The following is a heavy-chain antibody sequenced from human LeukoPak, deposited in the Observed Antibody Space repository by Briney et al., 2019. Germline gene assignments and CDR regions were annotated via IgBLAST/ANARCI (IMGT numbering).Heavy chain of an antibody. V-gene: IGHV4-4*07. D-gene: IGHD3-10*01. J-gene: IGHJ6*03. CDR2: IYTSGST. CDR3: ARDGGSGSYYYYMDV. CDR1: GGSISSYY. Sequence: SETLSLTCTVSGGSISSYYWSWIRQPAGKGLEWIGRIYTSGSTNYNPSLKSRVTMSVDTSKNQFSLKLSSVTAADTAVYYCARDGGSGSYYYYMDVWGKGTTVTISS.